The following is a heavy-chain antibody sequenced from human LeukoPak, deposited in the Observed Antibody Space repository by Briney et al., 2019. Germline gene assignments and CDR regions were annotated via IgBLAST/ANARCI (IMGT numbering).Heavy chain of an antibody. CDR2: IIPIFGTA. J-gene: IGHJ4*02. V-gene: IGHV1-69*05. D-gene: IGHD4-17*01. CDR1: GDTFSSYA. Sequence: ASVKVSCKASGDTFSSYAISWVRQAPGQGLEWMGRIIPIFGTANYAQKFQGRVTITTDESTSTAYMELSSLRSEDTAVYYCARDRPGYGDYWFDYWGQGTLVTVSS. CDR3: ARDRPGYGDYWFDY.